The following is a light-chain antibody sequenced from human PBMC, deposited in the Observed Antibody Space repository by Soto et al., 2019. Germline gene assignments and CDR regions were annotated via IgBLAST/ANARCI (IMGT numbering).Light chain of an antibody. CDR2: EVS. CDR3: SSYTTSSTYV. V-gene: IGLV2-14*01. Sequence: QSALTQPASVSGSPGQSTTISCTGTSSDIGSNNYVSWYQQHPGRAPRLMIYEVSNRPSGVSNRFSGSKSGNTASLTISGLQAEDEADYYCSSYTTSSTYVFGPGTKLTVL. J-gene: IGLJ1*01. CDR1: SSDIGSNNY.